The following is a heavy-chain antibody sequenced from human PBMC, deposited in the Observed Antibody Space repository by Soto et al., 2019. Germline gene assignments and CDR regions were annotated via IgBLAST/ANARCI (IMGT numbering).Heavy chain of an antibody. CDR3: AITPTMSSTQGGAVLN. Sequence: PGGSLRLSCAASGFTFSSYAMSWVRQAPGKGLEWVSAISGSGGSTYYADSVKGRFTISRDNSKNTLYLQMNSLRAEDTAVYYCAITPTMSSTQGGAVLNWGQGTLVTVS. CDR1: GFTFSSYA. J-gene: IGHJ4*02. D-gene: IGHD6-13*01. V-gene: IGHV3-23*01. CDR2: ISGSGGST.